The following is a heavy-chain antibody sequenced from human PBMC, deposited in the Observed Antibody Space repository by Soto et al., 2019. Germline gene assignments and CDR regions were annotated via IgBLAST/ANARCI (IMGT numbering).Heavy chain of an antibody. J-gene: IGHJ4*02. CDR2: INSISSNI. D-gene: IGHD3-10*01. CDR3: ARDLLYYGSGSGYFDY. V-gene: IGHV3-48*02. CDR1: GFTFSSYS. Sequence: EVQLVESGGGVVQPGGSLRLSCAASGFTFSSYSMNWVRQAPGKGLEWVSYINSISSNIFYADSVKGRFTTSRDNARTSLYLQMNSLRDEDADVYYCARDLLYYGSGSGYFDYWGQGTLVTVSS.